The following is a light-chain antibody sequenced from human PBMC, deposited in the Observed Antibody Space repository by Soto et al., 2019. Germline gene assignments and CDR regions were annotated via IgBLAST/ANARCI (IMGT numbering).Light chain of an antibody. J-gene: IGLJ2*01. V-gene: IGLV2-23*01. CDR2: EDS. CDR3: CSYAGSFSVI. CDR1: HSDVGSYNL. Sequence: QSALTQPASVSGSPGQSITISCTGTHSDVGSYNLVSWYQQHPGKAPKLIIYEDSKRPSGVSNRFSGSKSGYTASLTISGLEDEDEADYYCCSYAGSFSVIFGGGTKLTVL.